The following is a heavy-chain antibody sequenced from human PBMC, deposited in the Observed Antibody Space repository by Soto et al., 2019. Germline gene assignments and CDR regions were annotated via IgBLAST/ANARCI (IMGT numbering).Heavy chain of an antibody. D-gene: IGHD2-15*01. J-gene: IGHJ4*02. CDR1: GFTFSSYA. Sequence: QVQLVESGGGVVQPGRSLRLSCAASGFTFSSYAMHWVRQAPGKGLEWVAVISYDGSNKYYADSVKGRFTISRDNSKNTLDLQMNSLRAEDTAVYYCARDLGVAATGYFDYWGQGTLVTVSS. CDR3: ARDLGVAATGYFDY. CDR2: ISYDGSNK. V-gene: IGHV3-30-3*01.